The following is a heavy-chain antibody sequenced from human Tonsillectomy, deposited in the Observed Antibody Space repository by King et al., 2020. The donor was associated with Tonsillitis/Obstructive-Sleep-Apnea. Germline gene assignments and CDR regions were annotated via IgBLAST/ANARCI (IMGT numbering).Heavy chain of an antibody. D-gene: IGHD3-3*01. V-gene: IGHV5-10-1*03. CDR3: ARLWYYDFWSGYYYFDY. J-gene: IGHJ4*02. CDR1: GYSFTNHW. CDR2: IDPSNSYT. Sequence: VQLVESGAEVKKPGESLTISCKGSGYSFTNHWITWVRQMPGKGLEWMGRIDPSNSYTNYSPSFPGHVTMSANKSISTAYLQWSSLRASDTAMYYCARLWYYDFWSGYYYFDYWGQGTLVTVSS.